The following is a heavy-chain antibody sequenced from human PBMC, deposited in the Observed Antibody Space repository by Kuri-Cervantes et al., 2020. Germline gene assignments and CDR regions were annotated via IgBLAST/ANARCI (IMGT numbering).Heavy chain of an antibody. V-gene: IGHV3-48*03. D-gene: IGHD6-19*01. J-gene: IGHJ6*02. Sequence: GGSLRLSCAASGFTFSSYEMNWVRQAPGKGLEWVSYISGSGTTIYYADSVKDRFTISRDNAKNSLYLQMNSLRAEDTAVYYCAREYSSGWYHYYYYYGMDVWGQGTTVTVSS. CDR1: GFTFSSYE. CDR3: AREYSSGWYHYYYYYGMDV. CDR2: ISGSGTTI.